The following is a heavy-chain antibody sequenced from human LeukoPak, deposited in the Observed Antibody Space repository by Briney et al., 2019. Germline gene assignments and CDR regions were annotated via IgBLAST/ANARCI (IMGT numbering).Heavy chain of an antibody. D-gene: IGHD2-15*01. CDR1: GFTFRNYG. CDR3: AKALGYCSGGTCSFSTMAGVGS. V-gene: IGHV3-23*01. CDR2: ISGSGGRT. Sequence: PGGSLRLSCAASGFTFRNYGMSWVRQTPGKGLEWVSGISGSGGRTYYADSVKGRFTISRDYSKNTLYLQMDSLRAEDTAIYYCAKALGYCSGGTCSFSTMAGVGSWGQGTLVTVSS. J-gene: IGHJ4*02.